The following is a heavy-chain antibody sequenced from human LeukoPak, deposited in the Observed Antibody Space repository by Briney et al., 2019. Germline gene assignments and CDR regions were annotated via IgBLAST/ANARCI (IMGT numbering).Heavy chain of an antibody. Sequence: GGSLRLSCAASGFTFSSYATHWVRQAPGKGLEWVAVISYDGSNKYYADSVKGRFTISRDNSKNTLYLQMNSLRAEDTAVYYCVAPDAFDIWGQGTMVTVSS. V-gene: IGHV3-30-3*01. J-gene: IGHJ3*02. CDR1: GFTFSSYA. CDR3: VAPDAFDI. CDR2: ISYDGSNK.